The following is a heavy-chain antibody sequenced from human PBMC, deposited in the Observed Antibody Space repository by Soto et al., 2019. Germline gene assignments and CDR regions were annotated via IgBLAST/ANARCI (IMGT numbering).Heavy chain of an antibody. Sequence: PSETLSLTCTVSGGSISGGGYYWSWIRQHPGKGLEWIGFITDSGSTYYNPSLTSRVTISVDTSRNRFSLNLNSVPAADTAVSYCAKDSLYGWFDPWGQGTRVTVSS. CDR1: GGSISGGGYY. CDR3: AKDSLYGWFDP. D-gene: IGHD3-16*01. V-gene: IGHV4-31*03. CDR2: ITDSGST. J-gene: IGHJ5*02.